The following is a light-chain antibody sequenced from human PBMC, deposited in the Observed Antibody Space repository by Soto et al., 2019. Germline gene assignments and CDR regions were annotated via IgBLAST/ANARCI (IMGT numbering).Light chain of an antibody. J-gene: IGKJ1*01. CDR2: KAS. Sequence: DIQMTQSPSTLSVSVGERVTLTCRASQSISSRLAWYQQKPGRDPNRLINKASSLEGSVPSRCSCSGSGTEDTLPISSLQDDDFAAYYCHQYNGNRRTFGEGTKVEIK. CDR3: HQYNGNRRT. V-gene: IGKV1-5*03. CDR1: QSISSR.